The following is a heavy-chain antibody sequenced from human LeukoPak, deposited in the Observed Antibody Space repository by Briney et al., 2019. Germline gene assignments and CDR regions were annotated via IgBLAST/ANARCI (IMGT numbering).Heavy chain of an antibody. J-gene: IGHJ5*02. CDR2: ISAYNGNT. Sequence: ASVKVSCKASDYTFTSYGISWVRQAPGQGLEWMGWISAYNGNTNYAQKLQGRVTMTTDTSTSTAYMELRSLRSDDTAVYYCARVDYDFWSGYRNKWFDPWGQGTLVTVSS. CDR1: DYTFTSYG. D-gene: IGHD3-3*01. V-gene: IGHV1-18*01. CDR3: ARVDYDFWSGYRNKWFDP.